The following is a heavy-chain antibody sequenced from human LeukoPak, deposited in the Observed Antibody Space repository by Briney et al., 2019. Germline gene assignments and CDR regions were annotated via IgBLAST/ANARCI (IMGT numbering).Heavy chain of an antibody. J-gene: IGHJ3*02. CDR2: ISYDGSNK. Sequence: PGGSLRLSCAASGFTFSSYAMHWVRQAPGKGLEWVAVISYDGSNKYYADSVKGRFTISRDNSKNTLYLQMNSLRAEDTAVYYCARWVGATIPHDVFDIWGQGTMVTVSS. V-gene: IGHV3-30*04. CDR3: ARWVGATIPHDVFDI. D-gene: IGHD1-26*01. CDR1: GFTFSSYA.